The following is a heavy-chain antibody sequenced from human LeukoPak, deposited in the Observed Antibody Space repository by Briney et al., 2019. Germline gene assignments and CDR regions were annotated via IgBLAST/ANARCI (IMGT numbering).Heavy chain of an antibody. D-gene: IGHD5-12*01. CDR1: GYTFTSYY. V-gene: IGHV1-46*01. CDR2: INPSGGST. CDR3: ARERHSGHGRDFDY. J-gene: IGHJ4*02. Sequence: GASVKVSCKASGYTFTSYYMHWVRQAPGQGLEWMGIINPSGGSTGSAQRFQGRVTMTRDTSTSTVYMELNSLRSEDTAVYYCARERHSGHGRDFDYWGQGTLVTVSS.